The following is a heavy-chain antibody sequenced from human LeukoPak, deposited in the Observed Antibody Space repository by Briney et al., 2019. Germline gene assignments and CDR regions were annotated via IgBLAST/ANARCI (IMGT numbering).Heavy chain of an antibody. J-gene: IGHJ5*01. D-gene: IGHD6-19*01. CDR2: INANSGTT. CDR1: GFAFSVYA. Sequence: PGGSLRLSCTASGFAFSVYAMSWLRQPPGKGLVWVFTINANSGTTAYAASVRGRFTISRDNSKNTLYLQLNTLRADDTATYYCAKPISGGLAVTADWFHPWGQGTLVVVSS. V-gene: IGHV3-23*01. CDR3: AKPISGGLAVTADWFHP.